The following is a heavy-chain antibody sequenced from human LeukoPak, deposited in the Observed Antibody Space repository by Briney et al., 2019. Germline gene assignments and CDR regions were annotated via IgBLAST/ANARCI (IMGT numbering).Heavy chain of an antibody. CDR1: GFTFSTFP. CDR2: ISANGDIT. J-gene: IGHJ4*02. CDR3: VKDHGINWYGPRGYFDS. Sequence: PGRSLRLSCSASGFTFSTFPMHWVRRAPGKGLEYVSGISANGDITNYANSVKGRFTISRDNPKNTLYLQLSSLRGEDTAVYYCVKDHGINWYGPRGYFDSWGQGTQVTVSS. D-gene: IGHD1-14*01. V-gene: IGHV3-64D*06.